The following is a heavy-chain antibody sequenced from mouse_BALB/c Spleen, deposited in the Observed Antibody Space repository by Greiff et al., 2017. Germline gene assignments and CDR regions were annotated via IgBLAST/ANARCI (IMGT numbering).Heavy chain of an antibody. Sequence: EVQLVESGGGLVKPGGSLKLSCAASGFTFSSYAMSWVRQSPEKRLEWVAEISSGGSYTYYPDTVTGRFTISRDNAKNTLYLEMSSLRSEDTAMYYCAREDDYQRYFDYWGQGTTLTVSS. D-gene: IGHD2-4*01. CDR2: ISSGGSYT. V-gene: IGHV5-9-4*01. CDR3: AREDDYQRYFDY. J-gene: IGHJ2*01. CDR1: GFTFSSYA.